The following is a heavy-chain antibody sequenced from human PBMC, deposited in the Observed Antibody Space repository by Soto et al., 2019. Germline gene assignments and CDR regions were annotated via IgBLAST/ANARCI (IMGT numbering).Heavy chain of an antibody. CDR3: ARGGVDYYDSSGYYFSPYYFDY. D-gene: IGHD3-22*01. V-gene: IGHV4-59*12. J-gene: IGHJ4*02. Sequence: SETLSLTCTVSGGSISSYYWSWIRQPPGKGLEWIGYFYYSGSTNYNPSLKSRVTISVDTSKNQFSLKLRSVTAADTAVYYCARGGVDYYDSSGYYFSPYYFDYWGQGTLVTVSS. CDR1: GGSISSYY. CDR2: FYYSGST.